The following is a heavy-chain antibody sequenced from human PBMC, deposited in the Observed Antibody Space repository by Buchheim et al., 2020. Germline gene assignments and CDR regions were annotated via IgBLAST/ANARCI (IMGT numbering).Heavy chain of an antibody. J-gene: IGHJ4*02. D-gene: IGHD3-10*01. V-gene: IGHV2-70*15. CDR1: GFSLSSGGMC. CDR2: IDWDDDK. CDR3: ARTRGYYGSGSYVIDY. Sequence: QVTLRESGPALVKPTQTLTLTCTFSGFSLSSGGMCVSWIRQPPGKALEWLARIDWDDDKHYSISLKTRLTISKDTSKNQVVLTMTNVDPVDTATYYCARTRGYYGSGSYVIDYWGQGTL.